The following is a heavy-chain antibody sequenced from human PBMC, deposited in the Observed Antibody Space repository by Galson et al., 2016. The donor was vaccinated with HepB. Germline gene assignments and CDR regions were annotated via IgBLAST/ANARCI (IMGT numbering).Heavy chain of an antibody. CDR2: IKQDGSEK. CDR1: RFTFINSW. Sequence: SLRLSCAASRFTFINSWMSWVRQAPGKGLEWVANIKQDGSEKYYVDSVEGRFTISRDNAKNSLFLQMNGLRAEDPAVYYCARALSSSGWTYWYFDLWGRGTLVTVSS. V-gene: IGHV3-7*03. J-gene: IGHJ2*01. D-gene: IGHD6-19*01. CDR3: ARALSSSGWTYWYFDL.